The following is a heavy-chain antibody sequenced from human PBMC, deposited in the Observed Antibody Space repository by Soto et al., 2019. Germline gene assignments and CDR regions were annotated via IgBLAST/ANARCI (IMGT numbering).Heavy chain of an antibody. CDR2: AYIGDNT. D-gene: IGHD3-10*01. Sequence: EVLLVETGGGFIQPGGSLRLSCAASGFAVSSHYINWVRHAPGKGLEWVSVAYIGDNTFYADSVRGRFTVSKDNSQNTLYLQMSNLRAEDTAVYYCARSLSGSGSFVDYGMDVWGQGTTVTVSS. J-gene: IGHJ6*02. V-gene: IGHV3-53*02. CDR1: GFAVSSHY. CDR3: ARSLSGSGSFVDYGMDV.